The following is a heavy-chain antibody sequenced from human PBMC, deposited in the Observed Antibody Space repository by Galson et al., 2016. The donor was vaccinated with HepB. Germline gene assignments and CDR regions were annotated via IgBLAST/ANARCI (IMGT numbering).Heavy chain of an antibody. Sequence: SLRLSCAASGFPFSPYAMSWVRQPPGKGLEWVSSLSGSGDVTHDADSVKGRFTISRDNSKNTLYLQMNSLRAEDTALYYCAKSGFWWTHRSPDYWGQGTLVTVSS. CDR3: AKSGFWWTHRSPDY. D-gene: IGHD3-16*02. V-gene: IGHV3-23*01. CDR2: LSGSGDVT. J-gene: IGHJ4*02. CDR1: GFPFSPYA.